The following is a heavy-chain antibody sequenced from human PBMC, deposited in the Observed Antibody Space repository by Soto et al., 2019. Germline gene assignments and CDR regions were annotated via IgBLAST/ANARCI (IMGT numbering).Heavy chain of an antibody. V-gene: IGHV1-18*01. D-gene: IGHD2-15*01. Sequence: ASLKVSCKASGYTFTIYGISWVRQAPGQGLEWMGWISAYNGNTNYAQKLQGRVTMTTDTSTSTAYMELRSLRSDDTAVYYCARASSPLMVVVVTNPTWFDPWGQGTLVNVSS. CDR1: GYTFTIYG. CDR3: ARASSPLMVVVVTNPTWFDP. CDR2: ISAYNGNT. J-gene: IGHJ5*02.